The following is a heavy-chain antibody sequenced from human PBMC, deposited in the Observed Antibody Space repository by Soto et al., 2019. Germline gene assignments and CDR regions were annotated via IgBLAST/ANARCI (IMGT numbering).Heavy chain of an antibody. Sequence: GGSLRLSCAASGFTFSSYAMSWVRQAPGTGLEWVSLVTGTGGNTYYADSVKGRFTISRDNSKNTLYLQMNSLRAEDTAVYYCAKRLVGVSNWYSFDYWGQGTLVTVSS. CDR3: AKRLVGVSNWYSFDY. CDR1: GFTFSSYA. J-gene: IGHJ4*02. V-gene: IGHV3-23*01. D-gene: IGHD6-13*01. CDR2: VTGTGGNT.